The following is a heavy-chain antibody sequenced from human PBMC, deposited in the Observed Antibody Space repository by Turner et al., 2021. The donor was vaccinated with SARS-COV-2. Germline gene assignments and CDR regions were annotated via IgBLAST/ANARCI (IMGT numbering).Heavy chain of an antibody. J-gene: IGHJ4*02. D-gene: IGHD3-10*01. CDR1: GGSLSSSSYY. CDR2: IDYSGST. CDR3: ARGFAYGSGSYYNVFDY. V-gene: IGHV4-39*01. Sequence: QLQLQESGPGLVKPSETLSLTCTVSGGSLSSSSYYWGWIRQPPGKGLEWIGSIDYSGSTYYNPSLKSRVTISVDTSKNQFSLKLSSVTAADTAVFYCARGFAYGSGSYYNVFDYWGQGTLVTVSS.